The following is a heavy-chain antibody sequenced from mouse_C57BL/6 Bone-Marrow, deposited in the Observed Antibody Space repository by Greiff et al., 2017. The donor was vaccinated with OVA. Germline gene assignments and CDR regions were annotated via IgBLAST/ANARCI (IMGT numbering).Heavy chain of an antibody. D-gene: IGHD2-4*01. J-gene: IGHJ3*01. CDR1: GFTFTDYY. CDR2: IRNKANGYTT. CDR3: ARYIGDYDTFAY. Sequence: EVKLMESGGGLVQPGGSLSLSCAASGFTFTDYYMSWVRQPPGKALEWLGFIRNKANGYTTEYSASVKGRFTISRDNSQSILYLQMNALRAEDSATYYCARYIGDYDTFAYWGQGTLVTVSA. V-gene: IGHV7-3*01.